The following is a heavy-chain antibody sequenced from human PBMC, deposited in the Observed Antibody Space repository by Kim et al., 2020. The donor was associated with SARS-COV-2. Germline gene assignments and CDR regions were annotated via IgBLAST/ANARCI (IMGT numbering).Heavy chain of an antibody. CDR3: ARAVNWNYGDGGIDY. J-gene: IGHJ4*02. D-gene: IGHD1-7*01. CDR1: GFTFSSYE. Sequence: GGSLRLSCAASGFTFSSYEMNWVRQAPGKGLEWVSYSSSGSTKYYADSVKGRFTMSRDNAKNSLYLQMNSLRDEDTAVYYCARAVNWNYGDGGIDYWGQG. CDR2: SSSGSTK. V-gene: IGHV3-48*03.